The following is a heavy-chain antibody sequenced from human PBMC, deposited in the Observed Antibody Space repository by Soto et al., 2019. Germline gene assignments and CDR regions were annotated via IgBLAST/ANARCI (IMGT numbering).Heavy chain of an antibody. J-gene: IGHJ6*02. D-gene: IGHD2-21*01. V-gene: IGHV5-51*01. Sequence: GESVKISCKGSGYSFTSYRIAWVRQMPGKSLESLGLIYPGDSDTRYSASFQGHVTISSDESTNTAYLQWSGLKPSDTAIYYCARRRRINAGMGVGGQGTTVTVSS. CDR1: GYSFTSYR. CDR3: ARRRRINAGMGV. CDR2: IYPGDSDT.